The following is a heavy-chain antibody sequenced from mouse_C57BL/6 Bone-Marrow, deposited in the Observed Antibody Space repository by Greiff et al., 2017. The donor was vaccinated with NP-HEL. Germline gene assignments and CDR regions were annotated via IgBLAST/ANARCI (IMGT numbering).Heavy chain of an antibody. D-gene: IGHD1-1*01. CDR2: ISNGGGST. J-gene: IGHJ3*01. V-gene: IGHV5-12*01. CDR3: AILRGTY. Sequence: DVQLQESGGGLVQPGGSLKLSCAASGFTFSDYYMYWVRQTPEKRLEWVAYISNGGGSTYYPDTVKGRFTISRDNAKNTLYLQMSRLKSEDTAMYYCAILRGTYWGQGTLVTVSA. CDR1: GFTFSDYY.